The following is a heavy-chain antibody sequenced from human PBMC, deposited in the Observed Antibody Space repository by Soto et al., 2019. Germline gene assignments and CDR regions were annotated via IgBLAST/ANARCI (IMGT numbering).Heavy chain of an antibody. CDR2: MNPNSGNT. Sequence: QVQLVQSGAKVKKPGASVKVSCKAPGYTFTSYDINWVRQATGQGLQWMGWMNPNSGNTGYAQKFQGRVTMTRNTSISTAYMELSSLRSEDTAVYYGAREAAALGNDYWGQGTLVTVSS. D-gene: IGHD2-2*01. J-gene: IGHJ4*02. CDR3: AREAAALGNDY. V-gene: IGHV1-8*01. CDR1: GYTFTSYD.